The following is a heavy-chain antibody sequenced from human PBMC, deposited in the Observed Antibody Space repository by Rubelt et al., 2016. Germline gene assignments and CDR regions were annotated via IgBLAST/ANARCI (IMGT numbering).Heavy chain of an antibody. Sequence: QVQLVQSGAEVKKPGSSVKVSCKASGGTFSSYAISWVRQAPGQGLEWMGGIIPVFGTATYAQKCQGRITMTAADSTSTAYMELSSLRSEETAVYYCATTIAIRPYYFDYWGQGTLVTVSS. CDR1: GGTFSSYA. J-gene: IGHJ4*02. CDR2: IIPVFGTA. V-gene: IGHV1-69*01. D-gene: IGHD6-6*01. CDR3: ATTIAIRPYYFDY.